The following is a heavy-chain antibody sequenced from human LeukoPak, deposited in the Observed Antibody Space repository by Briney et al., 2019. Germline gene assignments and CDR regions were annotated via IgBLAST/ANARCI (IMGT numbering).Heavy chain of an antibody. CDR1: GFTFSTYW. CDR2: ITADGSKN. D-gene: IGHD1-14*01. Sequence: GGSLRLSCAASGFTFSTYWMYWVRHAPEQGLVWVARITADGSKNYADSAKDRFTISRDNAKNTLYLQMNSLRVEDTAMYYCVSGGVEPYWGQGTLVTVSS. CDR3: VSGGVEPY. V-gene: IGHV3-74*01. J-gene: IGHJ4*02.